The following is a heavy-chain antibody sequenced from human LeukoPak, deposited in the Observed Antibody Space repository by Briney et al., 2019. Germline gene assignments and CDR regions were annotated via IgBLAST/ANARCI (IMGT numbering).Heavy chain of an antibody. CDR1: GGSISSGGYY. J-gene: IGHJ4*02. CDR3: ARSLEDSGYDYGFDY. Sequence: SETLSLTCTVSGGSISSGGYYWSWLRQHPGKGLEWIGYIYYSGSTYYNPSLKSRVTISVDTSKNQFSLKLSSVTAADTAVYYCARSLEDSGYDYGFDYWGQGTLVTVSS. D-gene: IGHD5-12*01. CDR2: IYYSGST. V-gene: IGHV4-31*03.